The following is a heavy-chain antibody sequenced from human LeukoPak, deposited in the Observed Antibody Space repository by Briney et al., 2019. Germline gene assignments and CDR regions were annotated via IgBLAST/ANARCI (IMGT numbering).Heavy chain of an antibody. V-gene: IGHV5-51*01. J-gene: IGHJ3*01. CDR1: GYTSSTFW. CDR3: ARNGNYLDAFNV. D-gene: IGHD1-7*01. CDR2: IYRGDSDT. Sequence: GESLKISCKASGYTSSTFWIGWVRQMPGRGLEWMGIIYRGDSDTRYGPSFQGQVTISVDKSISTAYLQWSSLKASDTAIYYCARNGNYLDAFNVWGQGTMVTVS.